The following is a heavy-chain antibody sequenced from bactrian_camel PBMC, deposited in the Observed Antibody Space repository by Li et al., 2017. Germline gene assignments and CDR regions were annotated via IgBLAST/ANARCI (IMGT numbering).Heavy chain of an antibody. CDR2: IDADRRP. CDR1: AYTYDWRS. J-gene: IGHJ6*01. V-gene: IGHV3S55*01. Sequence: VESGGGSVQAGGSPRLSCVGDAYTYDWRSMAWFRQAPGKGREGVAVIDADRRPGYADSVKGRFTISQDNAKNTVYLQMNSLKPEDTAVYYCAADVLPYGGSCGSYADFGYWGQGTQVTVS. CDR3: AADVLPYGGSCGSYADFGY. D-gene: IGHD6*01.